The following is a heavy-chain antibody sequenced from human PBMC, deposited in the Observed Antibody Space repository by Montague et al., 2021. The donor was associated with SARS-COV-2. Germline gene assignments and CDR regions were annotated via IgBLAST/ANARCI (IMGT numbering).Heavy chain of an antibody. CDR1: GFSVSTNY. CDR2: IDAVGNT. CDR3: ARDERRASKWSYGLDV. D-gene: IGHD2-15*01. J-gene: IGHJ6*02. V-gene: IGHV3-53*01. Sequence: SLRLSCAASGFSVSTNYLTWVRQAPGRGLEWVSFIDAVGNTYYAYSVXXLFTASRDNSKNTVNLQMNSLRVEDTAIYSCARDERRASKWSYGLDVWGPGTPVTVSS.